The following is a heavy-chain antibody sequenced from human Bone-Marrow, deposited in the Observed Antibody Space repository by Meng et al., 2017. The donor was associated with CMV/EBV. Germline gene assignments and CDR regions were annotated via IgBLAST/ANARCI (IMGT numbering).Heavy chain of an antibody. J-gene: IGHJ4*02. D-gene: IGHD3-22*01. Sequence: SEPLSLTCTVFGGSINSDGYYWSWIRQPPGKGLEWIGYIYYSGSTNYNPSLKSRVTISVDTSKNQFSLKLSSVTAADTAVYYCARDRKYYYDSSGYYYASVFDYWGQGTLVTVSS. CDR3: ARDRKYYYDSSGYYYASVFDY. V-gene: IGHV4-61*08. CDR2: IYYSGST. CDR1: GGSINSDGYY.